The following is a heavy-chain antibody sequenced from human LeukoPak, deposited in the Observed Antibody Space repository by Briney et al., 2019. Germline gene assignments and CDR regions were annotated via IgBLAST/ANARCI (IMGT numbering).Heavy chain of an antibody. D-gene: IGHD2-15*01. J-gene: IGHJ6*02. CDR3: ARSVGYYYTMDV. CDR1: GFTFSDYY. Sequence: PGGSLRLSCVACGFTFSDYYMSWIRQAPGRGLEWISYISGSGSDLYYADSVKSRFTISRDNAKNSVFLQMNSLRAEDTAVYYCARSVGYYYTMDVWGQGTTVTVSS. V-gene: IGHV3-11*01. CDR2: ISGSGSDL.